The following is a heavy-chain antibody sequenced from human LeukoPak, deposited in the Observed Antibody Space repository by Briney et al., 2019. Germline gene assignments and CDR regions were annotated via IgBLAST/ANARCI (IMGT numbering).Heavy chain of an antibody. CDR2: IYSGGTT. J-gene: IGHJ3*02. D-gene: IGHD1-26*01. Sequence: GGSLRLSCAASGFTVSINYMTWVRQAPGKGLEWVSVIYSGGTTYYADSVKGRFTISRDNSKNTLYLQMNSLRAEDTAVYYCVKGVRMGVTSAFDIWGQGTMVTVSS. CDR3: VKGVRMGVTSAFDI. CDR1: GFTVSINY. V-gene: IGHV3-53*01.